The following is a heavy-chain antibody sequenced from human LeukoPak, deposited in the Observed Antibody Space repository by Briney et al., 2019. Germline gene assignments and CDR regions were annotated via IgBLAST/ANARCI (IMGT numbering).Heavy chain of an antibody. J-gene: IGHJ4*02. CDR1: GFTVSSKY. Sequence: PGGSLRLSCAASGFTVSSKYMSWVRQAPGKGLEWVSVIFSGGTTFYADSVKGRFTISRDNSENTLYLQMNSLRAEDMAVYYCAESRTDYDLDYWGQGTLVTVSS. V-gene: IGHV3-66*01. CDR3: AESRTDYDLDY. CDR2: IFSGGTT. D-gene: IGHD4-17*01.